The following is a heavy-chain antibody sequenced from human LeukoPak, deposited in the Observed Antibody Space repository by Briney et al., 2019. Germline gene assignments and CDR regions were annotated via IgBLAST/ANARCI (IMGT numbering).Heavy chain of an antibody. Sequence: SQTLSLTCAISGDSVSSNSAAWNWIRPSPSRGLEWLGRTYYRSKWFSEYAVSVKGRITINPDTSKNQFSLQLNSVTPEDTAVYYCARGPGYFRHWGQGTLVTVSS. CDR1: GDSVSSNSAA. CDR2: TYYRSKWFS. CDR3: ARGPGYFRH. V-gene: IGHV6-1*01. J-gene: IGHJ1*01. D-gene: IGHD3-10*01.